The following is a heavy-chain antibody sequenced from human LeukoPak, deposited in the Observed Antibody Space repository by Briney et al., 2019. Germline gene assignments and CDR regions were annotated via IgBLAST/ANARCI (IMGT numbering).Heavy chain of an antibody. CDR3: VRGNESYGLFNL. V-gene: IGHV7-4-1*02. J-gene: IGHJ4*01. Sequence: ASVKVSCKASGYTFSTYPINWVRQAPGQGLEWMGWINTNTGSPTYAQGLTGRFVFSLDTSVSTAFLQINSLKAEDTALYYCVRGNESYGLFNLRGPGTPVNGS. D-gene: IGHD3-10*01. CDR1: GYTFSTYP. CDR2: INTNTGSP.